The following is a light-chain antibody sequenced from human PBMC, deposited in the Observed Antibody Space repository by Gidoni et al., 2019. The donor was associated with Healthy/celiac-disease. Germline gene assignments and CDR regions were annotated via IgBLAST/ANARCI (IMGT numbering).Light chain of an antibody. CDR2: KDS. Sequence: SYELTQPPSVPVSPGQTARTTCSGDAVPKQYAYWYQQKPGQAPVLVIYKDSERPSGIPERFSGSSSGTTVTLTISGVQAEDEADYYCQSADSSGTYVFGTGTKVTVL. CDR3: QSADSSGTYV. CDR1: AVPKQY. J-gene: IGLJ1*01. V-gene: IGLV3-25*02.